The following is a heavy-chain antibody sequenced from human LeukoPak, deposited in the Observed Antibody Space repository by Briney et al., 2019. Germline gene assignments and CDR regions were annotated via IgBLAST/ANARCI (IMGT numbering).Heavy chain of an antibody. CDR1: GFTFSSYS. Sequence: PGGFLRLSCAASGFTFSSYSMNWVRQAPGKGLEWVSSISSSSSYIYYADSVKGRFTISRDNAKNSLYLQMNSLRAEDTAVYYCARAGDYYYGMDVWGQGTTVTVSS. V-gene: IGHV3-21*01. CDR2: ISSSSSYI. CDR3: ARAGDYYYGMDV. J-gene: IGHJ6*02.